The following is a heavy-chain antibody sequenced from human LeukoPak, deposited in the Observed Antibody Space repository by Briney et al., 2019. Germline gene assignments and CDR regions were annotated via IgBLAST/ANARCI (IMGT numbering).Heavy chain of an antibody. CDR2: IRRKYYSGTT. J-gene: IGHJ4*02. D-gene: IGHD6-13*01. Sequence: SLRLSCTASGFTFGDYAMSSVRQAPGKGLEWVGFIRRKYYSGTTEYAAFVQGSFTISRDDSKSIAYLQMNSLKTEGTAVYYCTREGQDSSWYFYYFDYWGQGTLVTVSS. CDR3: TREGQDSSWYFYYFDY. CDR1: GFTFGDYA. V-gene: IGHV3-49*04.